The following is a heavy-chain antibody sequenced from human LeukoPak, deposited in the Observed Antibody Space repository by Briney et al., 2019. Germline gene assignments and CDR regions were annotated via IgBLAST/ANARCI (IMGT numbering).Heavy chain of an antibody. J-gene: IGHJ4*02. CDR1: GFTFSSYA. Sequence: GGSLRLSCAASGFTFSSYAMSWVRQAPGKGLEWVSAISGSGGSTYYADSVKGRFTISRDNSKNTLYLQMNSLRAEDTAVYYCAKDGSLPKFYYDSSGYYRYWGQGTLVTVSS. CDR3: AKDGSLPKFYYDSSGYYRY. V-gene: IGHV3-23*01. CDR2: ISGSGGST. D-gene: IGHD3-22*01.